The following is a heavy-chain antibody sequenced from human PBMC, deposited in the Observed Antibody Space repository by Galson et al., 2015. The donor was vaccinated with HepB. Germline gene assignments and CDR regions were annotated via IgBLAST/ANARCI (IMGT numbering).Heavy chain of an antibody. CDR2: INAGNGNT. CDR1: GYTFTSYA. V-gene: IGHV1-3*01. Sequence: SVKVSCKASGYTFTSYAMHWGRQAPGQRLEWMGWINAGNGNTKYSQKFQGRVTITRDTSASTAYMELSSLRSEDTAVYYCARGEYCSGGSCPRDYYYGMDVWGQGTTVTVSS. D-gene: IGHD2-15*01. J-gene: IGHJ6*02. CDR3: ARGEYCSGGSCPRDYYYGMDV.